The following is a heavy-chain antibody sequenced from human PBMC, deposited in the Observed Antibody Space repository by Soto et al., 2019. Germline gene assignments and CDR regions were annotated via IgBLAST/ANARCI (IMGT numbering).Heavy chain of an antibody. CDR2: IIPIFGSA. V-gene: IGHV1-69*06. CDR3: AKEVVPGATGPGMDV. J-gene: IGHJ6*02. D-gene: IGHD2-2*01. Sequence: QVQLVQSGAEVKKPGSSVKVSCKASGGTFNNYGVTWVRQAPGQGLEWIGGIIPIFGSAKYTEMLRGRITITADKSTSTAYMELSSLKSDDTAVYYCAKEVVPGATGPGMDVWGQGTTVTVSS. CDR1: GGTFNNYG.